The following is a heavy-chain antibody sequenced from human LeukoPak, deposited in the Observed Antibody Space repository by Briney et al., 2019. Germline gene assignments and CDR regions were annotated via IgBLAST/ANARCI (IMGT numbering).Heavy chain of an antibody. D-gene: IGHD2-8*02. J-gene: IGHJ3*02. CDR1: GYSFTSYG. CDR2: ISAYNGNT. Sequence: ASVKVSCKASGYSFTSYGISWVRQAPGQGREWMGWISAYNGNTNYAQKLQGRVTMTTDTSTSTAYIELRSLRSADTAVYYCARVYRWRFDAFDIWGQGTMVTVSS. V-gene: IGHV1-18*01. CDR3: ARVYRWRFDAFDI.